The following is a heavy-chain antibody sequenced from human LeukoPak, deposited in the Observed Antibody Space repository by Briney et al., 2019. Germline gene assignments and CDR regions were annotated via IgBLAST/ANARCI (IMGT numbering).Heavy chain of an antibody. CDR2: INHSGST. V-gene: IGHV4-34*01. Sequence: SETLSLTCAVYGGSFSGYYWSWIRQPPGKGLEWIGEINHSGSTNYNPSLKSRVTISVDTSKNQFSLKLSSVTAADTAVYYCARLRGWDFDYWGQGTLVTVSS. CDR3: ARLRGWDFDY. J-gene: IGHJ4*02. D-gene: IGHD6-19*01. CDR1: GGSFSGYY.